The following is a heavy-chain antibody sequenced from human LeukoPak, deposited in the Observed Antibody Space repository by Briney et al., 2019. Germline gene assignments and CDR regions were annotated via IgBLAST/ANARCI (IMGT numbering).Heavy chain of an antibody. J-gene: IGHJ6*03. CDR2: INPNSGGT. D-gene: IGHD1-26*01. V-gene: IGHV1-2*02. CDR3: ARVGSERGYMDV. CDR1: GYTFTGYY. Sequence: APVKVSCKASGYTFTGYYMHWVRQAPGQGLEWMGWINPNSGGTNYAQKFQGRVTMTRDTSISTAYMELTRLRSDDTAVYYCARVGSERGYMDVWGKGTTVTVSS.